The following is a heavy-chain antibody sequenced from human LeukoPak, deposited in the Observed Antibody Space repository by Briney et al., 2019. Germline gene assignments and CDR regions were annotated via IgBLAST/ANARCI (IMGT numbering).Heavy chain of an antibody. D-gene: IGHD3-3*02. CDR3: ARLGSTYISPGGH. CDR2: IDPSDSYT. CDR1: GYSFTSYW. J-gene: IGHJ4*02. V-gene: IGHV5-10-1*04. Sequence: GESLKISCKGSGYSFTSYWISWVRQMPGKGLEWMRRIDPSDSYTNYSPSFQGQVTISADKSISTAYLHWSSLKASDTAMYYCARLGSTYISPGGHWGQGTLVTVSS.